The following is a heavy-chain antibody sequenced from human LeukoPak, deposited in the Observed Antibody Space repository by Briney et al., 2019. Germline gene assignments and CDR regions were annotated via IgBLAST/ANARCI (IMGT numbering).Heavy chain of an antibody. V-gene: IGHV3-33*01. CDR1: GFTFSSYG. D-gene: IGHD3-9*01. CDR3: ARQLGIRYFDW. CDR2: IWYDGSNK. Sequence: GRSLRLSCAASGFTFSSYGMHWVRQAPGKGLEWVAVIWYDGSNKYYADSVKGRFTISRDNSKNTLYLQMNSLRAEDTAVYYCARQLGIRYFDWWGQGTLVTVSS. J-gene: IGHJ4*02.